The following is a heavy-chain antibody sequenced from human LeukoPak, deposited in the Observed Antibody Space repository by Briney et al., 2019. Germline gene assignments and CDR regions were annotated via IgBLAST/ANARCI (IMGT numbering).Heavy chain of an antibody. CDR3: GKDSSTTVAADDY. V-gene: IGHV3-23*01. D-gene: IGHD4-23*01. Sequence: GGSLRLSCAASGFTFNSYHLSWVRQTPGKGLEWVASISGSGGETHYADSVKGRFTISRDNSKNTLYLQMNSLRAEDTAVYYCGKDSSTTVAADDYWGQGTLVTVSS. CDR2: ISGSGGET. J-gene: IGHJ4*02. CDR1: GFTFNSYH.